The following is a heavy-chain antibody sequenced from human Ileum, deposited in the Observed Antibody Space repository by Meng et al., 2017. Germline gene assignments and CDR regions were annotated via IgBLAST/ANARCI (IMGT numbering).Heavy chain of an antibody. CDR1: GTW. J-gene: IGHJ4*02. CDR2: IFQSGRT. CDR3: ATSNDRDVYYLGY. Sequence: QVQLQESVPRLVKPSGTLSLTCAVSGTWWSWVRQPPGKGLEWIGEIFQSGRTNYNPSLKSRVTISIDKSKSQISLQLSVVTAADTAVYSCATSNDRDVYYLGYWGQGTLVTVSS. V-gene: IGHV4-4*02. D-gene: IGHD3-22*01.